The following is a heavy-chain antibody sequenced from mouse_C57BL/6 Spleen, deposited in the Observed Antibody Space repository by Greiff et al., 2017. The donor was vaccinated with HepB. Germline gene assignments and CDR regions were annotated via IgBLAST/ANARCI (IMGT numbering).Heavy chain of an antibody. CDR2: IDPETGGT. CDR1: GYTFTDYE. V-gene: IGHV1-15*01. J-gene: IGHJ2*01. D-gene: IGHD3-1*01. Sequence: QVQLQQSGAELVRPGASVTLSCKASGYTFTDYEMHWVKQTPVHGLEWIGAIDPETGGTAYNQKFKGKAILTADKSSSTAYMELRSLTSEDSAVYYCTRENRGAFDYWGQGTTLTVSS. CDR3: TRENRGAFDY.